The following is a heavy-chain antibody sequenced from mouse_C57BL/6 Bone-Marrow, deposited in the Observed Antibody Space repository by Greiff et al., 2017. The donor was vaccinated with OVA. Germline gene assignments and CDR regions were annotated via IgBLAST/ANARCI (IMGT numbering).Heavy chain of an antibody. D-gene: IGHD2-3*01. CDR2: IRLKSDNYAT. CDR3: TDYDGYDCDY. CDR1: GFTFSNYW. Sequence: EVKLVESGGGLVQPGGSMKLSCVASGFTFSNYWMNWVRQSPEKGLEWVAQIRLKSDNYATHYAESVQGRFTISRDDSKSSVYLQMNNLRAEDTGIYYCTDYDGYDCDYWGQGTTLTVSS. J-gene: IGHJ2*01. V-gene: IGHV6-3*01.